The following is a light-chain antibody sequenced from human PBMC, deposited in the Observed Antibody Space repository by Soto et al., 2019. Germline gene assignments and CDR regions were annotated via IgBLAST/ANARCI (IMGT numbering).Light chain of an antibody. CDR3: QQYDNYPLT. Sequence: DIQMTKSASTLSASVGDRVTITCRASQSVRSWLAWYQQKPGRAPKFLIYDASSLESGVPSRFSGSGSGTEFTLTISNLQPDDFATYYCQQYDNYPLTFGGATKV. V-gene: IGKV1-5*01. CDR2: DAS. J-gene: IGKJ4*01. CDR1: QSVRSW.